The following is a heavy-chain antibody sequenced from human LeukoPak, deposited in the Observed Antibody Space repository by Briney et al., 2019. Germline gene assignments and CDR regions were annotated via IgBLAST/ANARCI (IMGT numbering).Heavy chain of an antibody. J-gene: IGHJ4*02. CDR3: AKDGLWTTKTSYHGAHFFDH. CDR1: GFTFSSYG. D-gene: IGHD3/OR15-3a*01. V-gene: IGHV3-30*18. CDR2: ISYDGSNK. Sequence: GRSLRLSCAASGFTFSSYGMHWVRQAPGKGLEWVAVISYDGSNKYYADSVKGRFTISRDNSKNTLYLQMNSLRAEDTAVYYCAKDGLWTTKTSYHGAHFFDHWGQGTLVAVSS.